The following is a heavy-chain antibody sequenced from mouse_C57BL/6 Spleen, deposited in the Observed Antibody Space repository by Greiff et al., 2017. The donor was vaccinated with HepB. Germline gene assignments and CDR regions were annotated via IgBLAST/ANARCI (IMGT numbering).Heavy chain of an antibody. V-gene: IGHV5-17*01. CDR2: ISSGSSTI. CDR1: GFTFSDYG. Sequence: EVKVVESGGGLVKPGGSLKLSCAASGFTFSDYGMHWVRQAPEKGLEWVAYISSGSSTIYYADTVKGRFTISRDNAKNTLFLQMTSLRSEDTAIYYCARDEWLLQAMDYWGQGTSVTVSS. CDR3: ARDEWLLQAMDY. J-gene: IGHJ4*01. D-gene: IGHD2-3*01.